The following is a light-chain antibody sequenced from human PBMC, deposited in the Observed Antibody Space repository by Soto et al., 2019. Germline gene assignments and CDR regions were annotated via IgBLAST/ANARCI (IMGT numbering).Light chain of an antibody. CDR1: QSVSSN. J-gene: IGKJ5*01. V-gene: IGKV3-15*01. CDR3: QQYYNLPT. Sequence: VLTQSPGTLSLSPGDRATLSCRASQSVSSNLAWYQQKPGQAPRLLIYAASTRATGIPARFSGSGSGTEFTLTISSLQSEDFAVYYCQQYYNLPTFGQGTRLEIK. CDR2: AAS.